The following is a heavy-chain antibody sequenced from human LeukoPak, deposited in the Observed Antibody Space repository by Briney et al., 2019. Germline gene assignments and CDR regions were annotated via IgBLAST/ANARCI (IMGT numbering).Heavy chain of an antibody. D-gene: IGHD5-18*01. CDR2: ISPGDSES. J-gene: IGHJ4*02. CDR1: GYIFTSYW. Sequence: GESLKISCKASGYIFTSYWIGWVRQMPGKGLEWMGIISPGDSESRYSPSFPGQVTISADKSISTAYLQWSSLKASDTAMYYCARQTLVDTAITYWGQGTLVTVSS. V-gene: IGHV5-51*01. CDR3: ARQTLVDTAITY.